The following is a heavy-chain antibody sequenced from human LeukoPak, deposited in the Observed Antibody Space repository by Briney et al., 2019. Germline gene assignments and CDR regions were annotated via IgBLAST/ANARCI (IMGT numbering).Heavy chain of an antibody. D-gene: IGHD3-22*01. V-gene: IGHV3-21*01. CDR2: SSSYI. J-gene: IGHJ3*02. CDR3: AKIVVATSAGGDAFDI. Sequence: SSSYIYYADSVKGRFTISRDNAKNSLYLQMNSLRAEDTAVYYCAKIVVATSAGGDAFDIWGQGTMVTVSS.